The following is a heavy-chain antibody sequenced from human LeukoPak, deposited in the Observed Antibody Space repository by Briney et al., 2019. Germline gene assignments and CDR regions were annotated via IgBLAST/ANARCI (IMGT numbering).Heavy chain of an antibody. J-gene: IGHJ4*02. CDR1: GFTFSSYE. V-gene: IGHV3-48*03. CDR2: ISSSGSTI. D-gene: IGHD3-10*01. CDR3: ARDRVTMVRGVPYFDY. Sequence: GSLRLSCAASGFTFSSYEMNWVRQAPGKGLEWVSYISSSGSTIYYADSVKGRFTISRDNAKNSLYLQMNSLRAEDTAVYYCARDRVTMVRGVPYFDYWGQGTLVTVSS.